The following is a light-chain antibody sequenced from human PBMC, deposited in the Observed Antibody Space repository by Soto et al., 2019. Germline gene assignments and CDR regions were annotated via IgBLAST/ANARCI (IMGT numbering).Light chain of an antibody. CDR1: SSDVGGYNY. V-gene: IGLV2-14*01. CDR3: RSYKSRCLYVV. Sequence: QSALTQPASVSGSPGQSITISCTGTSSDVGGYNYVSWYQQHPGKAPKLMIYDVSNRPSGVSNRFSGSKSGNTASLTISGIPGEEQGGYLGRSYKSRCLYVVFGGGTKLTVL. J-gene: IGLJ2*01. CDR2: DVS.